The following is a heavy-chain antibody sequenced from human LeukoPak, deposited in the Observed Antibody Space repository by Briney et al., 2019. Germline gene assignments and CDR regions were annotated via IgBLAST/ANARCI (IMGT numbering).Heavy chain of an antibody. Sequence: SETLSLTCIVSGGSISRGSYYWNWIRQPAGKGLEWMGRIYNSGSTNYNPSLKSRVTISVDTSKNQFSLKLSSVTAADTAVYYCARAETRPSSNYYYGMDVWGQGTTVTVSS. CDR2: IYNSGST. D-gene: IGHD6-19*01. CDR1: GGSISRGSYY. CDR3: ARAETRPSSNYYYGMDV. V-gene: IGHV4-61*10. J-gene: IGHJ6*02.